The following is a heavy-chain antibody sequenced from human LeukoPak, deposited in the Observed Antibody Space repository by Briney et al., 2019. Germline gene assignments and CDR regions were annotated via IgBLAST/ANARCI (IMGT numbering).Heavy chain of an antibody. Sequence: GGSLRLSCAVSGFTFSNYGMHWVRQAPGKGLEWVAVIWYDGSNKYYADSVKGRFTTSRDNSKNTLYLQMNSLRAEDTAEYYCAKRGSAWDLDFWGQGILVTVFS. V-gene: IGHV3-33*06. CDR3: AKRGSAWDLDF. D-gene: IGHD6-6*01. J-gene: IGHJ4*02. CDR1: GFTFSNYG. CDR2: IWYDGSNK.